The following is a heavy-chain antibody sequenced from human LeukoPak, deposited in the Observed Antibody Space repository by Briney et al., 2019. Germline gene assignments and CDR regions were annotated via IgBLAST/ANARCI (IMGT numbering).Heavy chain of an antibody. D-gene: IGHD3-10*01. V-gene: IGHV3-21*01. CDR3: ARQVSGYGSGSFYFDY. CDR2: ISTSSSHR. CDR1: GFTFSEYS. J-gene: IGHJ4*02. Sequence: GGSLRLSCAASGFTFSEYSMNWVRQAPGKGLEWVSFISTSSSHRYYADSVKGRFIISRDNARNSVSLQMNSLRAEDTAVYYCARQVSGYGSGSFYFDYWGQGMLVTVSS.